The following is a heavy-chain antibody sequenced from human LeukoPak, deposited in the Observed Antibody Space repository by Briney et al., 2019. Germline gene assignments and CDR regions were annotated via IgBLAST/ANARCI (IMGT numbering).Heavy chain of an antibody. J-gene: IGHJ5*02. V-gene: IGHV4-4*02. D-gene: IGHD3-10*01. Sequence: SETLSLTRAVSGGSISSSNWWSWVRQPPGKGLEWIGEIYHSGSTNYNPSLKSRVTISVDKSKNQFSLKLSSVTAADTAVYYCARGGYYGSGNDFRFDPWGQGTLVTVSS. CDR3: ARGGYYGSGNDFRFDP. CDR2: IYHSGST. CDR1: GGSISSSNW.